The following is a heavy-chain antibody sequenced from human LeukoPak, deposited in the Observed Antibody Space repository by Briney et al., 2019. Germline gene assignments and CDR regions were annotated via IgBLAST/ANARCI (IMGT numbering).Heavy chain of an antibody. CDR1: GYTFTSYG. Sequence: GASVKVSCKASGYTFTSYGISWVRQAPGQGVEWMGWISAYNGNTNYAQKLQGRVTMTTDTSTSTAYMELRSLRSDDTAVYYCARESVLYSSGWYVDYWGQGTLVTVSS. D-gene: IGHD6-19*01. CDR2: ISAYNGNT. V-gene: IGHV1-18*01. CDR3: ARESVLYSSGWYVDY. J-gene: IGHJ4*02.